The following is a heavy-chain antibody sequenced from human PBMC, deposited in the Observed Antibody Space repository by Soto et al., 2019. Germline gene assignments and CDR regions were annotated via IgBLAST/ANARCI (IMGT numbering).Heavy chain of an antibody. V-gene: IGHV1-69*01. J-gene: IGHJ4*02. Sequence: QVQLVQSGAAVKKPGSSVKVSCKASGGTFSSYAISWVRQAPGPGLGWMGGIIPIFGTANYAQKFHGRVTITEDESTSTAYMERSSLRSEDTDVYYCARVGFSGSYYAPYFDYWGQGTLVTVSS. CDR2: IIPIFGTA. D-gene: IGHD1-26*01. CDR1: GGTFSSYA. CDR3: ARVGFSGSYYAPYFDY.